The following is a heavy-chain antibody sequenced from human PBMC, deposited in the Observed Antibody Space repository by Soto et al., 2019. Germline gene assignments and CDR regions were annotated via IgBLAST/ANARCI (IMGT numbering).Heavy chain of an antibody. V-gene: IGHV3-15*01. CDR3: PTAGPHRSSSIWFAT. CDR1: GFPFINAW. J-gene: IGHJ5*02. Sequence: EVQLVESGGGLVKPGGSLRLSCAASGFPFINAWMTWVRQAPGKGLEWVCRIKRKTDGWEIDYGAHVKNRFTISRDDSKKPLYLKMNSLKTEDTAVYYCPTAGPHRSSSIWFATWGQGTLVTVSS. CDR2: IKRKTDGWEI. D-gene: IGHD6-6*01.